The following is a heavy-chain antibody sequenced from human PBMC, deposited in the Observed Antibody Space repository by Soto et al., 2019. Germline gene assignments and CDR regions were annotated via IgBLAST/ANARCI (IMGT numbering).Heavy chain of an antibody. CDR3: AKDHPMSTYTRAWYYYYGMDV. CDR2: ISNDGTNK. V-gene: IGHV3-30*18. Sequence: GGSLRLSCAASGFIFNSYGMHWVRQAPGKGLEWMAVISNDGTNKYYADSVKGRFAISRDNSKNTLYLQVNSLRVEDTAVYFCAKDHPMSTYTRAWYYYYGMDVWGQGTTVTVSS. J-gene: IGHJ6*02. D-gene: IGHD3-16*01. CDR1: GFIFNSYG.